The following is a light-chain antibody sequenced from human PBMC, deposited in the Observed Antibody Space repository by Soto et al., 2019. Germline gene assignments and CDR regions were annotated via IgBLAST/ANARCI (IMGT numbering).Light chain of an antibody. CDR2: DVS. CDR3: QQYETFLGT. CDR1: QSISGW. V-gene: IGKV1-5*01. J-gene: IGKJ1*01. Sequence: DIQMTQSPSTLSASVGDRVTITCRASQSISGWLAWYQQKPGKAPKLLIYDVSSLESGVPSRFSGSGSGTKFTLTIASLQPDDFATYYCQQYETFLGTFGPGTKVDIK.